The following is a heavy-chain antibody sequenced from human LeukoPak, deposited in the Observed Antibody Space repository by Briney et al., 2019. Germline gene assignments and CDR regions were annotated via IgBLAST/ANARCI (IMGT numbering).Heavy chain of an antibody. V-gene: IGHV4-39*01. Sequence: SETLSLTCTVSGGSISSSSYYWCWIRQPPGKRLEWIGSIYYSGSTYYNPSIRRRVTISVATSNNQFSLKLSSVTAADTAVYYCASPVYQLLSLDYYYYMDVWGKGTTVTVSS. CDR1: GGSISSSSYY. D-gene: IGHD2-2*01. J-gene: IGHJ6*03. CDR3: ASPVYQLLSLDYYYYMDV. CDR2: IYYSGST.